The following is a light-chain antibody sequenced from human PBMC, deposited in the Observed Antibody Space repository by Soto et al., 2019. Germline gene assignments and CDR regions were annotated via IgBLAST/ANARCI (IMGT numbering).Light chain of an antibody. J-gene: IGLJ1*01. V-gene: IGLV4-69*01. CDR2: LNSDGSH. CDR3: QTWGTGIHV. CDR1: SGHSSYA. Sequence: QLVLTQSPSASASLGASVKFTCTLSSGHSSYAIAWPQQQPEKGPRYLMKLNSDGSHSKGDGIPDRFSGSSSGAERYLTISSLQSEDEADYYCQTWGTGIHVFGTGTKVTVL.